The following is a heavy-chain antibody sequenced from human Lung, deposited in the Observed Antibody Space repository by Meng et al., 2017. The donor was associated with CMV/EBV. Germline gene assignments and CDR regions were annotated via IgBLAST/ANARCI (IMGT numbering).Heavy chain of an antibody. CDR3: ARERRMGGSYFGLDY. CDR1: GFTFSSYA. V-gene: IGHV3-30*04. D-gene: IGHD1-26*01. CDR2: ISYDGSNK. Sequence: GGSXRLSCAASGFTFSSYAMHWVRQAPGKGLEWVAVISYDGSNKYYADSVKGRFTISRDNSKNTLYLQMNSLRAEDTAVYYCARERRMGGSYFGLDYWGQGTLVTVSS. J-gene: IGHJ4*02.